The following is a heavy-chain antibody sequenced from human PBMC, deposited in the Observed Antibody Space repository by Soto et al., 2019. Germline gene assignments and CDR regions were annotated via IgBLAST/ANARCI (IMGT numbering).Heavy chain of an antibody. Sequence: ASVKVSCKASGYTFTGYYMHWVRQAPGQGLEWMGWINPNSGGTNYAQNFQGWVTMTRDTSITTAYMELSRLRSDDTAVYYCARGGSIAAAGTRFDYRGQGTLVTVSS. J-gene: IGHJ4*02. D-gene: IGHD6-13*01. CDR2: INPNSGGT. V-gene: IGHV1-2*04. CDR1: GYTFTGYY. CDR3: ARGGSIAAAGTRFDY.